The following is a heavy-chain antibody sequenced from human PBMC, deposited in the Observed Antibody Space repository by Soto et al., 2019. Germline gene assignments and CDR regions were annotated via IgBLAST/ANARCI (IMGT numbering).Heavy chain of an antibody. J-gene: IGHJ6*02. D-gene: IGHD2-21*01. V-gene: IGHV4-4*07. Sequence: SETLSLTCSVSGGSRRSYYWNWLRQPAGKGLEWIGRIYSRGDTNYNPSVKSRVTMSVDTSKNEFSLRLNSVTAADTAVYYCAGIGEDVYYGMDVWGQGTTVTVSS. CDR3: AGIGEDVYYGMDV. CDR2: IYSRGDT. CDR1: GGSRRSYY.